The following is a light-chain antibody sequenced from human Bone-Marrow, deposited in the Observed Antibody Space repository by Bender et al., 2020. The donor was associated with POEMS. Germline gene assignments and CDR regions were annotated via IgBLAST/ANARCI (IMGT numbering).Light chain of an antibody. CDR2: DVS. V-gene: IGLV2-14*03. CDR3: QSYDNSLGGWV. Sequence: QSALTQPASVSGSPGQSLTISCTGTSSDIGGYNFVSWYQQHPGKAPKLMIYDVSKRPSGVSNRFSGSKSGNTASLTISGLQAEDEGDYYCQSYDNSLGGWVFGGGTKLTVL. J-gene: IGLJ3*02. CDR1: SSDIGGYNF.